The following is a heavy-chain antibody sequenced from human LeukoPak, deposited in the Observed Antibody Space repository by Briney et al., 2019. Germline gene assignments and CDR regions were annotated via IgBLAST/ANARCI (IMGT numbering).Heavy chain of an antibody. CDR1: GGTFSNYA. Sequence: SVKVSCKASGGTFSNYAISWVRQAPGQGLEWMGGIIPIFGTPSYARKFQGRVTITADESTSTAYMELSTLRFEDTAVYYCAGGGVGAHRYFDYWGQGTLVTVSS. CDR3: AGGGVGAHRYFDY. CDR2: IIPIFGTP. V-gene: IGHV1-69*13. D-gene: IGHD1-26*01. J-gene: IGHJ4*02.